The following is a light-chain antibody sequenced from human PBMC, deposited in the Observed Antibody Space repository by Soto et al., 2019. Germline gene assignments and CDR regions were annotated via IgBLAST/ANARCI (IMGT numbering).Light chain of an antibody. CDR2: DVS. J-gene: IGLJ2*01. CDR3: CSSAGSYSYLV. V-gene: IGLV2-11*01. CDR1: SSDVGGYNF. Sequence: QSALTQPRSVSGSPGQSVTISCTGTSSDVGGYNFVSWYQHHPGKAPKLIIYDVSRRPSGVPDRFSGSKSGNTASLTISGLQAEDEADYNCCSSAGSYSYLVFGGGTKLTVL.